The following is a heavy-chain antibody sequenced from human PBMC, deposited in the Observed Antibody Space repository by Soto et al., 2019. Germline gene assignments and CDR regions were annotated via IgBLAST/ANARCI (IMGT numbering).Heavy chain of an antibody. CDR2: ISGSGGSI. J-gene: IGHJ6*02. CDR1: GFTFEKYC. Sequence: GGSLRLSCAASGFTFEKYCMSWVRQAPGKGLEWVSVISGSGGSIRYADSVKGRFTISRDNSKDTLYLQMNSLRVEDTALYYCAKDVLEEHSTGYYQEHYFGLDVWGQGTTVTVSS. V-gene: IGHV3-23*01. D-gene: IGHD3-22*01. CDR3: AKDVLEEHSTGYYQEHYFGLDV.